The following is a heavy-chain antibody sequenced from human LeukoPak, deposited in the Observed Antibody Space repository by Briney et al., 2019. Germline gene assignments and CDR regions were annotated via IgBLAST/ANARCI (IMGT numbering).Heavy chain of an antibody. CDR1: GGSFSGYY. Sequence: SETLSLTCAVYGGSFSGYYWSWIRQPPGKGLEWIGEINHSGSTYYNPSLKSRVTISVDTSKNQFSLKLSSVTAADTAVYYCASSGSWYEYDYWGQGTLVTVSS. CDR2: INHSGST. D-gene: IGHD6-13*01. J-gene: IGHJ4*02. CDR3: ASSGSWYEYDY. V-gene: IGHV4-34*01.